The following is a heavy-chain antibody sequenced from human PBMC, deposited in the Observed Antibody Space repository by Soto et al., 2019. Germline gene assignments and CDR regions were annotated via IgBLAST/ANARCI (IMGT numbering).Heavy chain of an antibody. Sequence: ASVKVSCKASGYPFTSYDINWVRQATGQGLEWMGWMNPNSGNTGYAQKFQGRVTMTRNTSISTAYMELSSLRSEDTAVYYCARGGSTVTLYYDYYGMDVWGQGTTVTVSS. CDR2: MNPNSGNT. D-gene: IGHD4-4*01. J-gene: IGHJ6*02. CDR3: ARGGSTVTLYYDYYGMDV. V-gene: IGHV1-8*01. CDR1: GYPFTSYD.